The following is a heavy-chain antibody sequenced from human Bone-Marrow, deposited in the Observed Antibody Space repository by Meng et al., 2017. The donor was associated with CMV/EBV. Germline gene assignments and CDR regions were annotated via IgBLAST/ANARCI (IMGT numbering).Heavy chain of an antibody. D-gene: IGHD4-11*01. CDR1: GYTFTSYG. V-gene: IGHV1-18*01. Sequence: ASVKVSCKASGYTFTSYGISWVRQAPGQGLEWMGWISAYNGNTNYAQKLQERVTITRDMSTSTAYMELSSLRSEDTAVYYCAAARGYDYSNYGWFDPWGQGTLVTVSS. CDR3: AAARGYDYSNYGWFDP. CDR2: ISAYNGNT. J-gene: IGHJ5*02.